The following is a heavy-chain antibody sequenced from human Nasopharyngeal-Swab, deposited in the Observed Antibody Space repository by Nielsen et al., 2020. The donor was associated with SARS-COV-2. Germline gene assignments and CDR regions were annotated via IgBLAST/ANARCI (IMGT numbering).Heavy chain of an antibody. J-gene: IGHJ4*02. D-gene: IGHD5-18*01. CDR2: IKQDGSEK. V-gene: IGHV3-7*03. Sequence: GESLKISCAASGFTFSSYWMSWVRQAPGKGLEWVASIKQDGSEKYYVDSVKGRFTISRDNAENSLYLQMNSLRAEDTAVYYCAKRGYSYVNKFDLWGQGTLVTVSS. CDR3: AKRGYSYVNKFDL. CDR1: GFTFSSYW.